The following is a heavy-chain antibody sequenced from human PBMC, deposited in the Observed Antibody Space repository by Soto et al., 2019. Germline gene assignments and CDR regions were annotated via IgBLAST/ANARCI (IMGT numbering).Heavy chain of an antibody. CDR1: GFTFSSHA. J-gene: IGHJ4*02. D-gene: IGHD6-19*01. Sequence: GGSLRLSCAASGFTFSSHAMSWVRQAPGKGLEWVSSTIDSGGRSYHADSVRGRFTISRDNSKNTLYLQMNSLRADDTAIYYCAKDKMEQWLVGGYYDYWGQGALVTVSS. CDR3: AKDKMEQWLVGGYYDY. V-gene: IGHV3-23*01. CDR2: TIDSGGRS.